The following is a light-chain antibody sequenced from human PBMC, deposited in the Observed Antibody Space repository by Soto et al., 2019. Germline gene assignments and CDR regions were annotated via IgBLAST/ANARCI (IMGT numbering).Light chain of an antibody. Sequence: EIVLTQSPATLSLSPGERATLSCRASQSVSSSYLAWYQQKPGQAPRLLIYGASERAIGTPDRFSGSGSGTDFTLTISRLEPEDFAVYYCHQYGMSPTFGQGTKVDIK. V-gene: IGKV3-20*01. CDR2: GAS. CDR1: QSVSSSY. J-gene: IGKJ1*01. CDR3: HQYGMSPT.